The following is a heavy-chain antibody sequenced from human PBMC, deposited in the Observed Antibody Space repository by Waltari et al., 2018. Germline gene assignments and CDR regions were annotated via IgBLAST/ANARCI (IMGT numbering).Heavy chain of an antibody. D-gene: IGHD3-22*01. CDR3: ARTYDSSGYFLHFDY. J-gene: IGHJ4*02. CDR2: INAGNGNT. Sequence: QVQLVQSGAEVKKPGASVKVSCKASGYTFTSYAMHWVRQAPGQRLEWMGGINAGNGNTKYSQKCQGRVTITRDTSASTAYMELSSLRSEDTAVYYCARTYDSSGYFLHFDYWGQGTLVTVSS. CDR1: GYTFTSYA. V-gene: IGHV1-3*01.